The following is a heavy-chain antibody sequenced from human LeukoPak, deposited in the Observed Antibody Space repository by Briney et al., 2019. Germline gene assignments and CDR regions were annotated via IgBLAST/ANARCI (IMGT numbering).Heavy chain of an antibody. D-gene: IGHD4-23*01. V-gene: IGHV4-39*01. Sequence: PETLSLTRTVSLGSNTGRSSYWGWIRHPPGKGLGWIGRSYDSGSTYYAPSRKGRVTISVDTSKNQFSLKLSSVTAADTAVYYCARIYGGHIGYYDYGMDVWGQGTTVTVAS. CDR2: SYDSGST. CDR3: ARIYGGHIGYYDYGMDV. J-gene: IGHJ6*02. CDR1: LGSNTGRSSY.